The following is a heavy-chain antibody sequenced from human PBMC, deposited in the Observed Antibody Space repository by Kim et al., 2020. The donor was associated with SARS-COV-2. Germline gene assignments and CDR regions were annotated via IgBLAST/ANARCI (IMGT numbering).Heavy chain of an antibody. CDR3: ARDGQWELLQGDYFDY. CDR2: ISSSSSYI. D-gene: IGHD1-26*01. V-gene: IGHV3-21*01. J-gene: IGHJ4*02. CDR1: GFTFSSYS. Sequence: GGSLRLSCAASGFTFSSYSMNWVRQAPGKGLEWVSSISSSSSYIYYADSVKGRFTISRDNAKNSLYLQMNSLRAEDTAVYYCARDGQWELLQGDYFDYWGQGTLVTVSS.